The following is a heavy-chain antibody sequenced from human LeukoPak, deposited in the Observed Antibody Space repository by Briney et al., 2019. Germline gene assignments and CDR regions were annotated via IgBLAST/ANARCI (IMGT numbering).Heavy chain of an antibody. CDR1: GGSISSSSYY. J-gene: IGHJ4*02. CDR3: AKTGSGSGSYSY. D-gene: IGHD3-10*01. CDR2: IYYSGST. V-gene: IGHV4-39*01. Sequence: SETLSLTCTVSGGSISSSSYYWGWIRQPPVNGLEWIGGIYYSGSTYYNPSLKSRVTISVDTSKNQFSLKLSSVTAADTAVYYCAKTGSGSGSYSYWGQGTLVTVSS.